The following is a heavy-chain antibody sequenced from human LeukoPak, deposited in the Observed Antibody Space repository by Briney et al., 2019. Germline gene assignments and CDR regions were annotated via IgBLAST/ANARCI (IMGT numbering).Heavy chain of an antibody. Sequence: GRSLRLSCAAPGFTPRVAIMHSVPQASGKGLEWVALISYDGSNKYYADSVKGRFTISRDNSKNTLYLQMNSLRPEDTAVYHCATGDSYYSGSIPVGYRGQGTLVTVSS. CDR1: GFTPRVAI. J-gene: IGHJ4*02. CDR2: ISYDGSNK. V-gene: IGHV3-30*03. CDR3: ATGDSYYSGSIPVGY. D-gene: IGHD3-10*01.